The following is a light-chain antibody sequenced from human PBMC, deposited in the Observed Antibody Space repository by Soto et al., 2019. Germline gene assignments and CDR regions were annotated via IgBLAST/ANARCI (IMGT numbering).Light chain of an antibody. CDR3: QQRSNWPRGT. V-gene: IGKV3D-20*02. Sequence: EIVLTQSPGTLSLSPGERATLSCRASQSVSSSSLSWYQQKPGQAPRLLIYDTSSRATDIPDRFSGSGSGTDFTLTISRLEPEDFAVYYCQQRSNWPRGTFGQGTKVEIK. J-gene: IGKJ2*02. CDR2: DTS. CDR1: QSVSSSS.